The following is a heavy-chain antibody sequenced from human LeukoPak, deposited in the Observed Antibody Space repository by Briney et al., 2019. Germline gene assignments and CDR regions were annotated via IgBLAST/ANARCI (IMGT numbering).Heavy chain of an antibody. V-gene: IGHV1-18*01. CDR2: ISAYNGNT. Sequence: ASVTVSCTASGYTFTIYGISWVRQAPGQGLEWMGWISAYNGNTNYAQKLQGRVTMTTDTSTSTAYMELRSLRSDDTAVYYCARARHIVVVTAPPDYWGQGTLVTVSS. D-gene: IGHD2-21*02. CDR1: GYTFTIYG. J-gene: IGHJ4*02. CDR3: ARARHIVVVTAPPDY.